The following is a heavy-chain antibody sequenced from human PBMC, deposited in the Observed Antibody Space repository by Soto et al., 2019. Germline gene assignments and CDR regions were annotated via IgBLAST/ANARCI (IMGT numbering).Heavy chain of an antibody. J-gene: IGHJ5*02. CDR3: ARTRAVWFDP. V-gene: IGHV4-39*01. Sequence: SETLSLTCTVSGGSISSSSYYWGWIRQPPGKGLEWIGSIYYSGSTYYNPSLKSRVTISVDTSKNQFSLKLSSVTAADTAVYYCARTRAVWFDPWGQGTLVT. D-gene: IGHD6-19*01. CDR1: GGSISSSSYY. CDR2: IYYSGST.